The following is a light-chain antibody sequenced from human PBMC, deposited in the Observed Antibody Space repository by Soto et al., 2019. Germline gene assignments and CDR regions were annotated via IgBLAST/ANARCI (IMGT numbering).Light chain of an antibody. V-gene: IGKV3-15*01. Sequence: EIVMTQSPATLSVSPGERATLSCRASQSVGSRLAWYQQKPGQSPRLLIHDASTRATGIPARFSGSGSGTEFTLTISGRQSEDFAVYYCQQYINWPPWTFGQGTKVEIK. CDR1: QSVGSR. J-gene: IGKJ1*01. CDR3: QQYINWPPWT. CDR2: DAS.